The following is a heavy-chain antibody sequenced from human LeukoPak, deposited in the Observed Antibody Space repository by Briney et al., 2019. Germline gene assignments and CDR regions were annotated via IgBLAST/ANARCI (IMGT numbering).Heavy chain of an antibody. CDR1: GFTFSSYG. D-gene: IGHD3-22*01. CDR2: IRYDGSNK. CDR3: AKDRSYFYDSCGTSLSYFFHY. Sequence: PGGSLRLSCAASGFTFSSYGMHWVRQAPGKGLEWVAFIRYDGSNKYYADSVKGRFTISRDNSKNTLYLQMNSLRAEDTAVYYCAKDRSYFYDSCGTSLSYFFHYWGQGTLVTVSS. V-gene: IGHV3-30*02. J-gene: IGHJ4*02.